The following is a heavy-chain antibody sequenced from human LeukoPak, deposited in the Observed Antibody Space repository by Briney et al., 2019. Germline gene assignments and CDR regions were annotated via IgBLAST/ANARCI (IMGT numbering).Heavy chain of an antibody. J-gene: IGHJ4*02. V-gene: IGHV1-18*01. CDR1: GYTFTSYG. CDR2: ISAYNGNT. D-gene: IGHD6-19*01. Sequence: ASVKVSCKASGYTFTSYGISWVRQAPGQGLEWMGWISAYNGNTNYAQKLQGRVTMTTDTSTSTAYMELRSLRSDDTAVYYCARTSLPNHLNGSGWYVFDYWGQGTLVTVSS. CDR3: ARTSLPNHLNGSGWYVFDY.